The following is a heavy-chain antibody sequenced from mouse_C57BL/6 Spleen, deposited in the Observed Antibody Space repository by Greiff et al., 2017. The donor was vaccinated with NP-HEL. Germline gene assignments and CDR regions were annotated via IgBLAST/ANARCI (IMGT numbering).Heavy chain of an antibody. CDR1: GYTFTGYW. Sequence: QVQLQQSGAELMKPGASVKLSCKATGYTFTGYWIEWVKQRPGHGLEWIGEILPGSGSTNYNEKFKGKATFTADTSSNTAYMQLSSLTTEDSAVYYCASGDYDYGQSYAMDYWGQGTSVTVSS. V-gene: IGHV1-9*01. CDR3: ASGDYDYGQSYAMDY. J-gene: IGHJ4*01. D-gene: IGHD2-4*01. CDR2: ILPGSGST.